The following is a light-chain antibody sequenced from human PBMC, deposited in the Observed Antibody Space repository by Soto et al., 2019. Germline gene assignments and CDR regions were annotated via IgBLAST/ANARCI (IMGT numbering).Light chain of an antibody. Sequence: DIQLTQSPSFLSASVGDRVTITCRASQDISSSLAWYQQKPGKAPNLLIYVASTLQSGVPAGFSGSGSGTEFTLTISSLQPEDFATYYCQQLKSYPVTFGGGTKVEI. CDR1: QDISSS. J-gene: IGKJ4*01. V-gene: IGKV1-9*01. CDR2: VAS. CDR3: QQLKSYPVT.